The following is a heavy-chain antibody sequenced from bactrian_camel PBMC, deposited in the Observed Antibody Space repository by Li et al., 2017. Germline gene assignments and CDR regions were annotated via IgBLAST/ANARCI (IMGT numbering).Heavy chain of an antibody. J-gene: IGHJ4*01. V-gene: IGHV3S35*01. CDR3: ERDAGVYSWDY. CDR1: GFTFSSAA. D-gene: IGHD1*01. Sequence: GLVQPGGSLKLSCAASGFTFSSAAMNWVRQAPGKGLEWVSSVNGGSGDSYYADSVKGRFTISRDNAKNTVYLQINSLKPDDTAVYYCERDAGVYSWDYWGQGTQVTVS. CDR2: VNGGSGDS.